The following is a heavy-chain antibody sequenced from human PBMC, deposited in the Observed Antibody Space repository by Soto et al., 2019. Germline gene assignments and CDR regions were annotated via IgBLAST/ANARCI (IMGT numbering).Heavy chain of an antibody. D-gene: IGHD1-26*01. CDR2: IINKFGSA. CDR3: ARRGGGYNVGAVY. CDR1: GGGNLRDYR. V-gene: IGHV1-69*01. Sequence: QVQLVQSGAEVKEPGSSVKVSCKASGGGNLRDYRTTWVRRAHGQGLEWMGGIINKFGSANYAQKFQGRVTTTAVESTNSVYKELRSLRADDTAVYYCARRGGGYNVGAVYWGQGTPVTVSS. J-gene: IGHJ4*02.